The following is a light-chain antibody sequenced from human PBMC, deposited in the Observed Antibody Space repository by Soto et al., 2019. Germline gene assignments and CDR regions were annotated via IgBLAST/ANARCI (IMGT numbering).Light chain of an antibody. CDR1: SSDVGGFNY. CDR2: EVS. CDR3: SSYAGNDNLVV. J-gene: IGLJ2*01. V-gene: IGLV2-8*01. Sequence: QSVLTQPPSASGSPGQSGTISCTGTSSDVGGFNYVSWYQQHPGKAPKLMIYEVSKRPSGVPDRFSGSKSGNTASLTVSGLQAEDEADYYCSSYAGNDNLVVFGGGTKLTVL.